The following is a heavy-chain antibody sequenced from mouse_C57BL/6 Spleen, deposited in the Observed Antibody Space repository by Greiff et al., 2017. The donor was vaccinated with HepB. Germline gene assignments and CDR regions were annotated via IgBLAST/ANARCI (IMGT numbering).Heavy chain of an antibody. CDR1: GYAFSSSW. Sequence: VQVVESGPELVKPGASVKISCKASGYAFSSSWMNWVKQRPGKGLEWIGRIYPGDGDTNYNGKFKGKATLTADKSSSTAYMQLSSLTSEDSAVYFCASSYGSSYYWGQGTTLTVSS. CDR2: IYPGDGDT. D-gene: IGHD1-1*01. CDR3: ASSYGSSYY. V-gene: IGHV1-82*01. J-gene: IGHJ2*01.